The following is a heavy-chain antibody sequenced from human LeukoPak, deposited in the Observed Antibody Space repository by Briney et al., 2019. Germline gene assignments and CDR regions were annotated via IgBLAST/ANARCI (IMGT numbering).Heavy chain of an antibody. V-gene: IGHV1-18*01. CDR3: ARDQGLLWFGEKGGYYFDY. D-gene: IGHD3-10*01. CDR1: GYTFTSYG. J-gene: IGHJ4*02. CDR2: ISAYNGNT. Sequence: ASVKVSCKASGYTFTSYGISWVRQAPGQGLEWMGWISAYNGNTNYAQKLQGRVTMTTDTSTSTAYMELRSLRSDDTAVYYCARDQGLLWFGEKGGYYFDYWGQGTLVTVSS.